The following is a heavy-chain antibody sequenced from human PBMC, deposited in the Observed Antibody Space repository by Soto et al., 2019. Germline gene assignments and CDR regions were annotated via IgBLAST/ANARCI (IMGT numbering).Heavy chain of an antibody. Sequence: GGSLRLSCAASGFTFSSYSMNWVRQAPGKGLEWVSSISSSSSYIYYADSVKGRFTISRDNAKNSLYLQMNSLRAEDTAVYYCARCGYCGGGTCYQLDYWGQGTLVTVSS. V-gene: IGHV3-21*01. CDR2: ISSSSSYI. D-gene: IGHD2-15*01. J-gene: IGHJ4*02. CDR3: ARCGYCGGGTCYQLDY. CDR1: GFTFSSYS.